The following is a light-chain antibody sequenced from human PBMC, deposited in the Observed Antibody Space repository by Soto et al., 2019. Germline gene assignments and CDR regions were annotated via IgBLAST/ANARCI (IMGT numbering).Light chain of an antibody. CDR3: QQYNNWPRVT. CDR2: GAS. Sequence: EIVMTQSPATLSVSPGERATLSCRASQSVSSTLAWYQQKPGQAPRLLIYGASTRATGIPARFSGSGSGTEFTLTISSLQSEDFAVYYRQQYNNWPRVTFGGGTKVDTK. J-gene: IGKJ4*01. CDR1: QSVSST. V-gene: IGKV3-15*01.